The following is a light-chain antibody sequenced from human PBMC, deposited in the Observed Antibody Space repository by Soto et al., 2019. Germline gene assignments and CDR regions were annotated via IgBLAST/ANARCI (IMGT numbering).Light chain of an antibody. J-gene: IGLJ2*01. CDR3: SSYAGSANWGVV. V-gene: IGLV2-8*01. CDR2: DVN. Sequence: QSVLTQPPSASGSPGQSVTISCTGTSSDFGGYNYVSWYQQHPGKAPKVLIFDVNKRPSGVPDRFSGSRSGNTASLTVSGLQPEDEAHYYCSSYAGSANWGVVFGGGTKVTVL. CDR1: SSDFGGYNY.